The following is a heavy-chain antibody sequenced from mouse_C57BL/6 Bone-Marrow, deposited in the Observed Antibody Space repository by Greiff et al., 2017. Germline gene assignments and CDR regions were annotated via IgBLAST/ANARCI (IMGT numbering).Heavy chain of an antibody. Sequence: VQLKQSGAELVRPGASVKLSCTASGFNIKDDYMHWVKQRPEQGLEWIGWIDPENGDTEYASKFQGKATITADTSSNTAYLQLSSLTSEDTAVYYCTITTVVAPDYWGQGTTLTVSS. D-gene: IGHD1-1*01. CDR2: IDPENGDT. CDR1: GFNIKDDY. V-gene: IGHV14-4*01. CDR3: TITTVVAPDY. J-gene: IGHJ2*01.